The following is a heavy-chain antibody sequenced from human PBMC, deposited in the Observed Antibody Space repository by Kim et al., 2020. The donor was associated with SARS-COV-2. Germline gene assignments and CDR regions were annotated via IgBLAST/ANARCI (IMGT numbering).Heavy chain of an antibody. V-gene: IGHV3-9*01. CDR3: AKDITVVPALFDY. J-gene: IGHJ4*02. D-gene: IGHD2-2*01. CDR2: ISWNSGSI. Sequence: PGKGLEWVSGISWNSGSIGYADSVKGRFTISRDNAKNSLYLQMNSLRAEDTALYYCAKDITVVPALFDYWGQGTLVTVSS.